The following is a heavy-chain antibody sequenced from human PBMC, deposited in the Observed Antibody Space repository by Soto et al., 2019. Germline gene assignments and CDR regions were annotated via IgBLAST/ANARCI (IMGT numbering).Heavy chain of an antibody. CDR3: IQSRCGGDCLQSYASHYDYGMDV. V-gene: IGHV2-5*02. CDR2: IYWDDDK. CDR1: GFSLSTSGVG. D-gene: IGHD2-21*02. J-gene: IGHJ6*02. Sequence: QITLKESGPTLVKPTQTLTLTCTFSGFSLSTSGVGVGWIRQPPGKALEWLALIYWDDDKRYSPSLRSRLTISKDTSKNKVVLTMTNMDPVDTATYYCIQSRCGGDCLQSYASHYDYGMDVWGQGTTVTVSS.